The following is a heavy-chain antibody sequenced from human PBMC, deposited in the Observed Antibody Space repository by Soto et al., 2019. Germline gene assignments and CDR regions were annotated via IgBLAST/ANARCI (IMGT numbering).Heavy chain of an antibody. D-gene: IGHD2-21*02. V-gene: IGHV4-59*01. CDR3: ARDLWGYCGTDCYPLDV. Sequence: SESLSLTCTVSGGSISGYYWSWIRQPPGKGLEWIGYMYNTGSTVYNPSFKSRVTISVDTSKYQFPLKLNSVTAADTAVYYCARDLWGYCGTDCYPLDVWGQGTTVT. J-gene: IGHJ6*02. CDR2: MYNTGST. CDR1: GGSISGYY.